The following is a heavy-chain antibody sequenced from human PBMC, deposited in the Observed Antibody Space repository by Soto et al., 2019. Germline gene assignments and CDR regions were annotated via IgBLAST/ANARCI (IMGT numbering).Heavy chain of an antibody. D-gene: IGHD3-16*01. CDR2: INPNSGGT. V-gene: IGHV1-2*04. CDR3: ARDWGSVGSPTPVDY. Sequence: ASVKVSCKASGDTFTGYYMHWVRQAPGQGLEWMGWINPNSGGTNYAQKFQGWVTMTRDTSISTAYMELSRLRSDDTAVYYCARDWGSVGSPTPVDYWGQGTLVTVSS. CDR1: GDTFTGYY. J-gene: IGHJ4*02.